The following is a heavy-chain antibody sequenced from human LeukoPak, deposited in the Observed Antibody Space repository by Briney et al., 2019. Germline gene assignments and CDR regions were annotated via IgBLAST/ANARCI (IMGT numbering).Heavy chain of an antibody. V-gene: IGHV4-34*01. CDR3: ARPRIWAKGRPGGITYYFDY. Sequence: SETLSLTCAVYGGSFSGYYWSWIRQPPGKGLEWIGEINHSGSTNYNPSLKSRVTISVDTSKNQFSLKLSSVTAADTAVYYCARPRIWAKGRPGGITYYFDYWGQGTPVTVSS. J-gene: IGHJ4*02. CDR1: GGSFSGYY. CDR2: INHSGST. D-gene: IGHD2/OR15-2a*01.